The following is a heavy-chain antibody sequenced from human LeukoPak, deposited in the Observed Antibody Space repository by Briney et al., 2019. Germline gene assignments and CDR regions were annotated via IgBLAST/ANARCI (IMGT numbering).Heavy chain of an antibody. CDR1: GYTFTSYD. Sequence: ASVKVSCKASGYTFTSYDINWVRQATGQGLEWMGWMNPNSGNTGYAQKFQGRVTMTRNTSISTAYMELSSLRSEDTAVYYCARVIGYCSSTSCSNKWYYDFWSGYYKNWFDPWGQGTLVTVSS. D-gene: IGHD3-3*01. CDR3: ARVIGYCSSTSCSNKWYYDFWSGYYKNWFDP. J-gene: IGHJ5*02. V-gene: IGHV1-8*01. CDR2: MNPNSGNT.